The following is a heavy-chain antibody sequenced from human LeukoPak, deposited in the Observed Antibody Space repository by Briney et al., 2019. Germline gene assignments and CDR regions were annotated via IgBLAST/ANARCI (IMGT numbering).Heavy chain of an antibody. CDR2: INPSGGGA. J-gene: IGHJ3*02. V-gene: IGHV1-46*01. CDR1: GYTFTSYY. CDR3: ARSTTRDVSAFDI. D-gene: IGHD4-11*01. Sequence: ASVNVSCKASGYTFTSYYMHWVRQAPGQGLECMGIINPSGGGASYAQKFQGRVTMTRDTSTSTVYMELSSLRSEDTAMYYCARSTTRDVSAFDIWGQGTMVTVSS.